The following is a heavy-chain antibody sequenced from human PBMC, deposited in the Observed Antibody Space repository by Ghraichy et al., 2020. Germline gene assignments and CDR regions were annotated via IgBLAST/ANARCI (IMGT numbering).Heavy chain of an antibody. CDR1: GYTFISYA. V-gene: IGHV1-3*01. D-gene: IGHD2-2*01. Sequence: ASVKVSCKASGYTFISYAMHWVRQAPGQRLEWMGWINAGNGNTKYSQKFQGRVTITRDTSASTAYMELSSLRSEDTAVYYCARDRWCSSTSCYFESPPNNWFDPWGQGTLVTVSS. CDR3: ARDRWCSSTSCYFESPPNNWFDP. J-gene: IGHJ5*02. CDR2: INAGNGNT.